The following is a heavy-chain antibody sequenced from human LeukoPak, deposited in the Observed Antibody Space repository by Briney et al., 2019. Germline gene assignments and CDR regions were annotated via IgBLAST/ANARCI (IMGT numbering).Heavy chain of an antibody. CDR1: EFTFSNYA. CDR3: ARPYSVGWSLPAY. V-gene: IGHV3-7*01. D-gene: IGHD6-19*01. J-gene: IGHJ4*02. Sequence: PGRSLRLSCAASEFTFSNYAMHWVRQAPGKGLEWVANIKQDGSEKYYVDSVKGRFTISRDNAKNSLYLQMNSLRAEDTAVYYCARPYSVGWSLPAYWGQGNMVTVSS. CDR2: IKQDGSEK.